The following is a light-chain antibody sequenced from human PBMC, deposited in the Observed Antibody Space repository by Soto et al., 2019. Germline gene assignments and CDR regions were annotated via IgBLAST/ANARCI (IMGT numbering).Light chain of an antibody. J-gene: IGLJ1*01. CDR2: EVV. V-gene: IGLV2-8*01. Sequence: QSALTQPHSASGSPGQSVTISCTGTKNDIGVYDFVSWYQHHPGKAPRLIIYEVVQRPSGVPDRFSGSKSGNTASLTVSGLQAAYEADYFCKSYAGSNTYVFGSGTKVTVL. CDR1: KNDIGVYDF. CDR3: KSYAGSNTYV.